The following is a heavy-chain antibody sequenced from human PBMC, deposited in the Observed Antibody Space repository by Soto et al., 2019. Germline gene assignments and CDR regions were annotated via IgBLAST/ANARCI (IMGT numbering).Heavy chain of an antibody. Sequence: QVQLQQWGAGLLKPSETLSLTCAVYGGPFSDYHWTWIRQPPGKGLEWIGEVHHSGSTYYNPTLKSRVTISADTSKNQFPLRLTSVTAADTAVYYCARGRLTATTDEAWGQGTLVTVSS. J-gene: IGHJ5*02. V-gene: IGHV4-34*02. CDR3: ARGRLTATTDEA. CDR1: GGPFSDYH. CDR2: VHHSGST. D-gene: IGHD1-20*01.